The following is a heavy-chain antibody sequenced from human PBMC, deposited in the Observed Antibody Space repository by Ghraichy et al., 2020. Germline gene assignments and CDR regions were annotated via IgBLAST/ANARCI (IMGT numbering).Heavy chain of an antibody. Sequence: SETLSLTCTVSGGSISSGDYYWSWIRQPPGKGLEWIGYIYYSGSTYYNPSLKSRVTISVDTSKNKFSLKLSSVTAADTAVYYCARGRSGSYTYYYGMDVWGQGTTVTVSS. CDR2: IYYSGST. CDR1: GGSISSGDYY. D-gene: IGHD3-10*01. V-gene: IGHV4-30-4*01. CDR3: ARGRSGSYTYYYGMDV. J-gene: IGHJ6*02.